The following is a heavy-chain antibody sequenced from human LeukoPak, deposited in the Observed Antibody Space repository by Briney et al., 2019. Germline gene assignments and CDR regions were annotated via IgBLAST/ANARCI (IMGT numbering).Heavy chain of an antibody. CDR3: ARGNHGTYFPSHAFDI. CDR2: IYYSGST. CDR1: GGSISSYY. Sequence: SETLSLTCTVSGGSISSYYWSWIRQPPGKGLEWIGYIYYSGSTNYNPSLKSRVTISVDTSKNQFSLKLSSVTAADTAVYYCARGNHGTYFPSHAFDIWGQGTMVTVSS. J-gene: IGHJ3*02. V-gene: IGHV4-59*01. D-gene: IGHD1-26*01.